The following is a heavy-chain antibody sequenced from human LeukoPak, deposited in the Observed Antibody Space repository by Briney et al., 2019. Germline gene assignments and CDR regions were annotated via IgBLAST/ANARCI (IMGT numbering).Heavy chain of an antibody. D-gene: IGHD5-18*01. CDR3: AKDDTASYYYYGMDV. V-gene: IGHV3-9*01. CDR2: ISWNSGSI. J-gene: IGHJ6*02. CDR1: GFTFDDYA. Sequence: GGSLRLSCAASGFTFDDYAMHWVRQAPGKGLEGVSGISWNSGSIGYADSVKGRFTISRDNVKNSLYLQMNSLRAEDTALHYCAKDDTASYYYYGMDVWGQGTTVTVSS.